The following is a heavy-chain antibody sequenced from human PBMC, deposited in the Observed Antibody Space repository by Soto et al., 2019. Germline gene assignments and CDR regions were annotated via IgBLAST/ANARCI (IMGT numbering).Heavy chain of an antibody. Sequence: HPGGSLRLSCAASGFTFSSYAMSWVRQAPGKGLEWVSAISGSGGSTYYADSVKGRFTISRDNSKNTLYLQMNSLRAEDTAVYYCAKVLAVAGSFDYWGQGTLVTSPQ. V-gene: IGHV3-23*01. CDR2: ISGSGGST. CDR1: GFTFSSYA. J-gene: IGHJ4*02. D-gene: IGHD6-19*01. CDR3: AKVLAVAGSFDY.